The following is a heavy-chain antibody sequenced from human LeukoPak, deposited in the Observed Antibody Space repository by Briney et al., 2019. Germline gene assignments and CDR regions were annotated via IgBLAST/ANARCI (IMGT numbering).Heavy chain of an antibody. Sequence: GGSLRLSCAASGFTFSNAWMSWVRQAPGKGLEWVSAISGSGTNTYYADSVKGRFTISRDNSKNTLYLQMNSLRAEDTAVYYCAKGYSSGWYGGHFDYWGQGTLVTVSS. D-gene: IGHD6-19*01. V-gene: IGHV3-23*01. CDR3: AKGYSSGWYGGHFDY. J-gene: IGHJ4*02. CDR2: ISGSGTNT. CDR1: GFTFSNAW.